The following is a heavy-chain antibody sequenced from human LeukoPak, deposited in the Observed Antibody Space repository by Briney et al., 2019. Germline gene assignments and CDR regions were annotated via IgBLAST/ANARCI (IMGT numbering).Heavy chain of an antibody. Sequence: AGGSLRLSCAASGFTFSSYSMNWVRQAPGKGLEWVSAISGSGGSTYYADSVKGRFTISRDNSKNTLYLQMNSLRAEDTAVYYCAKPPLMYSGSYDAFDIWGQGTMVTVSS. J-gene: IGHJ3*02. V-gene: IGHV3-23*01. CDR3: AKPPLMYSGSYDAFDI. CDR1: GFTFSSYS. CDR2: ISGSGGST. D-gene: IGHD1-26*01.